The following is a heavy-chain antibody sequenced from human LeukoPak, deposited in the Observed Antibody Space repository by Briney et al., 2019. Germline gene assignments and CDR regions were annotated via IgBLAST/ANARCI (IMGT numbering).Heavy chain of an antibody. D-gene: IGHD5-12*01. Sequence: GRSRRPSCAASAFIFSSYGMHWVRQAPGKGLEWVAVISYDGSNKYYADSVKGRFTISRDNSKNTLYLQMNSLRAEDTAVYYCAKDGVATIMGGYFDYWGQGTLVTVSS. CDR2: ISYDGSNK. CDR1: AFIFSSYG. V-gene: IGHV3-30*18. J-gene: IGHJ4*02. CDR3: AKDGVATIMGGYFDY.